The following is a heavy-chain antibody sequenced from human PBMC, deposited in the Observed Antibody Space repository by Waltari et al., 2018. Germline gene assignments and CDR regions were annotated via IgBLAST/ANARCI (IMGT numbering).Heavy chain of an antibody. CDR2: MNPNSANT. CDR3: ARGRDNWNYIFESRTMSDPLDI. D-gene: IGHD1-7*01. Sequence: QVQLVQSGAEVKKPGASVKVSCRASGYTFNSYDINWVRQAPGQGLEWMGWMNPNSANTGYAQKFQGRVTFTRDTSISTAYMELSGLTSGDTAVYYCARGRDNWNYIFESRTMSDPLDIWGQGT. V-gene: IGHV1-8*01. CDR1: GYTFNSYD. J-gene: IGHJ3*02.